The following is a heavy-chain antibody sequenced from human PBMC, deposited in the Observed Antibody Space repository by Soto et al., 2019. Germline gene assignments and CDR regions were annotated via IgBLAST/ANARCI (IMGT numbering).Heavy chain of an antibody. J-gene: IGHJ4*02. CDR3: ARDQFDSYGPKGGLDY. CDR2: ISAYNGNT. V-gene: IGHV1-18*01. D-gene: IGHD5-18*01. Sequence: QVQLVQSGAEVKKPGASVKVSCKASGYTFTSYGISWVRQAPGQGLEWMGWISAYNGNTNYAQKLKVRVTKTTDTSTSTAYMELRSLRSDDPAVYYCARDQFDSYGPKGGLDYWGQGTLVTVSS. CDR1: GYTFTSYG.